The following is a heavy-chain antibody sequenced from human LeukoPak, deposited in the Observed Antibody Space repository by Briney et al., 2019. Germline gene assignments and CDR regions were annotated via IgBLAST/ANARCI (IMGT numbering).Heavy chain of an antibody. CDR2: IYYSGST. CDR3: ARGGYYDYFQH. CDR1: GGSISSYY. Sequence: SETLSLTCTVSGGSISSYYWSWIRQPPGKGLEWIGYIYYSGSTNYNPSLKSRVTISVDTSKNQFSLKLSSVTAAGTAVYYCARGGYYDYFQHWGQGTLGTVSS. D-gene: IGHD3-22*01. J-gene: IGHJ1*01. V-gene: IGHV4-59*01.